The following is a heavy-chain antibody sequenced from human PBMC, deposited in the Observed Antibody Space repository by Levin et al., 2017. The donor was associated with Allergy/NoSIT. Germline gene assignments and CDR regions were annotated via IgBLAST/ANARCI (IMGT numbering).Heavy chain of an antibody. CDR1: GGSVSSDNDY. V-gene: IGHV4-61*01. D-gene: IGHD4-17*01. CDR3: ARDSLRGSYYYVDL. J-gene: IGHJ2*01. CDR2: FSYSGIT. Sequence: SETLSLTCTVSGGSVSSDNDYWSWIRQPPGKGLEWIGYFSYSGITKHNPSLKSRVSMSVDTSKNQFSLRLSRVTAADTAVYYCARDSLRGSYYYVDLWGRGTLVTVSS.